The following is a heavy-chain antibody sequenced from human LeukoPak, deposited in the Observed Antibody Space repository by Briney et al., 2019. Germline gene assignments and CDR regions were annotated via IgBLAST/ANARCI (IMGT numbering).Heavy chain of an antibody. Sequence: GGSLRLSCAASGFTFSASGMTWVRQAPGKGLEWVSAISGHGYSTYYADSVKGRCTISRDNSKNTLYLQMSSLRAEDTAVYYCAKTAPYYFDYWGQGTLVSVAS. V-gene: IGHV3-23*01. CDR1: GFTFSASG. CDR2: ISGHGYST. CDR3: AKTAPYYFDY. J-gene: IGHJ4*02.